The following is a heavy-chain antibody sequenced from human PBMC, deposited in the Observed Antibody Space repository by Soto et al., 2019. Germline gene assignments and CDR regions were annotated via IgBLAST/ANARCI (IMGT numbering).Heavy chain of an antibody. J-gene: IGHJ4*02. D-gene: IGHD6-19*01. CDR2: VYNTGST. Sequence: PSETLSLTCTVSAGSINSYYWSWIRQPPGKGLEWIGYVYNTGSTNYSPSLKSRVTISADTSKNQFSLKLSSVTAADTAVYYCARGRSSGWLEFDYWGQGTLVTVSS. CDR3: ARGRSSGWLEFDY. V-gene: IGHV4-59*01. CDR1: AGSINSYY.